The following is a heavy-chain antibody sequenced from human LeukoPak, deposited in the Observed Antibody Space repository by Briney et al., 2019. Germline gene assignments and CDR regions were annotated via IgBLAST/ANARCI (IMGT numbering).Heavy chain of an antibody. CDR2: ISAYNGNT. V-gene: IGHV1-18*01. Sequence: ASVKVSCKASGYTFTSYGISWVRQAPGQGLEWMGWISAYNGNTNYAQKLQGRVTMTTDTSTSTAYMELRSLRSDDTAVYYCARDFHYDILTGYYKYYYYYMDVWGKGTTVTASS. CDR3: ARDFHYDILTGYYKYYYYYMDV. CDR1: GYTFTSYG. J-gene: IGHJ6*03. D-gene: IGHD3-9*01.